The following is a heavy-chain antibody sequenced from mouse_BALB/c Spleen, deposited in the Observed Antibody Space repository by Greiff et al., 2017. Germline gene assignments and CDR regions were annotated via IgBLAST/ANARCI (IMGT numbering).Heavy chain of an antibody. CDR3: ASLRPNYYAMDY. J-gene: IGHJ4*01. CDR1: GYTFSSYW. V-gene: IGHV1-9*01. CDR2: ILPGSGST. Sequence: QVQLQQSGAELMKPGASVKISCKATGYTFSSYWIEWVKQRPGHGLEWIGEILPGSGSTNYNEKFKGKATFTADTSSNTAYMQLSSLTSEDSAVYYCASLRPNYYAMDYWGQGTSVTVSS. D-gene: IGHD1-2*01.